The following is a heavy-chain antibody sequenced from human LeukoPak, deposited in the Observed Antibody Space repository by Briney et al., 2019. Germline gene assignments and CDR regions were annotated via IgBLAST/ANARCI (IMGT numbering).Heavy chain of an antibody. Sequence: SQTLSLTCTVSGGSISNYYWSWIRQPAGKGLEWIGHVYTSGSTNYNPSLKSRVTMSVDTSKNQFSLRLSSVTAADTAVYYCARDSGKGDTAHMDVWGKGTTVTVSS. CDR2: VYTSGST. D-gene: IGHD1-26*01. CDR1: GGSISNYY. J-gene: IGHJ6*03. CDR3: ARDSGKGDTAHMDV. V-gene: IGHV4-4*07.